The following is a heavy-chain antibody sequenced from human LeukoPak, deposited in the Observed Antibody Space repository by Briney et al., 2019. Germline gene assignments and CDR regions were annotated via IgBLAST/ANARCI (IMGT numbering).Heavy chain of an antibody. V-gene: IGHV3-11*05. D-gene: IGHD6-19*01. CDR3: ARVYSSGWSLGDYFDY. J-gene: IGHJ4*02. CDR2: ISSSSSYT. Sequence: GGSLRLSCAASGFTFSNAWMNWVRQAPGKGLEWVSYISSSSSYTNYADSVKGRFTISRDNAKNSLYLQMNSLRAEDTAVYYCARVYSSGWSLGDYFDYWGQGTLVTVSS. CDR1: GFTFSNAW.